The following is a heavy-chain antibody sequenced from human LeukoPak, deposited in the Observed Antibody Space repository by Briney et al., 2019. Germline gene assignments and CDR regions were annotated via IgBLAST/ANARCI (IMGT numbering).Heavy chain of an antibody. CDR3: ATGRDAYKTGY. CDR2: IHYSGST. Sequence: SETLSLTCTVSGGSISSSSYYWAWIRQPPGKGLEWIGSIHYSGSTYYNPSLQSRVTISIDTSKNQFSLKLISVTAADTAVYYCATGRDAYKTGYWGQGTLVTVSS. V-gene: IGHV4-39*07. CDR1: GGSISSSSYY. D-gene: IGHD5-24*01. J-gene: IGHJ4*02.